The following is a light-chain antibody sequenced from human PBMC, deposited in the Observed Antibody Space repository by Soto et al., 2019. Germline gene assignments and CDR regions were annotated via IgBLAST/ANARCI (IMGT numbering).Light chain of an antibody. V-gene: IGLV2-14*03. CDR3: TSYSDGATLLV. CDR1: SSDVGGFDY. Sequence: QSALTQPASVSGSPGQSITISCTGTSSDVGGFDYVSWFQHYPDKAPKLIIFDVTNRPSGISHRFSGSKSGNTASLTISGLLTEDEADYYCTSYSDGATLLVFGGGTKLTVL. J-gene: IGLJ3*02. CDR2: DVT.